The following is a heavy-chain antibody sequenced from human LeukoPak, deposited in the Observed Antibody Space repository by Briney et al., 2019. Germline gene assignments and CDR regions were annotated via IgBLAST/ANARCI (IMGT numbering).Heavy chain of an antibody. CDR3: AVPPYYYGSGSSYYGMDV. CDR1: GGTFSAYA. V-gene: IGHV1-69*04. CDR2: IIPILGIA. D-gene: IGHD3-10*01. J-gene: IGHJ6*02. Sequence: SVKVSCKASGGTFSAYAISWVRQAPGQGLEWMGRIIPILGIANYAQKFQGRVTITADKSTSTAYMELSSLRSEDTAVYYCAVPPYYYGSGSSYYGMDVWGQGTTVTVSS.